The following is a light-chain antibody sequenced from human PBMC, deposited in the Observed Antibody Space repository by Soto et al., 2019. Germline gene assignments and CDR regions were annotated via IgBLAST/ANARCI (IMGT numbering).Light chain of an antibody. J-gene: IGKJ1*01. V-gene: IGKV1-5*03. CDR2: KAS. CDR3: QQYNGYSWT. Sequence: IQMTQSPSTLSASVGDRVTITCRASESVKSWLAWYQQKAGKAPKFLIYKASTLGSGVPSRFSGSGSGTECTLTISSLKSDDGSTFYCQQYNGYSWTFGQGTKVDIK. CDR1: ESVKSW.